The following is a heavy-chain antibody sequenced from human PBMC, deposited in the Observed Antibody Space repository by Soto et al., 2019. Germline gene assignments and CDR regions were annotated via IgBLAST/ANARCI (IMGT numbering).Heavy chain of an antibody. CDR3: AKRRKEHLWLDI. CDR2: IYSGGST. V-gene: IGHV3-66*04. J-gene: IGHJ3*02. CDR1: GFTVSSNY. D-gene: IGHD1-26*01. Sequence: EVQLVESGGGLVQPGGSLRLSCAASGFTVSSNYMSWVRQAPGKGLEWVSVIYSGGSTYYADSVKSRFTISRDNSKNTLYLQMNSQRAEDTAVYYCAKRRKEHLWLDIWGQGTMVTVSS.